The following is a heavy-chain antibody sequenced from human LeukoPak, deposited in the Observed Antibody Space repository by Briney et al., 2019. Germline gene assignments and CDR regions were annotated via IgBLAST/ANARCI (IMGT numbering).Heavy chain of an antibody. V-gene: IGHV3-30-3*01. CDR2: ISYDGSNK. Sequence: GGSLRLSCAASGFTFSSYAMHWVRQAPGKGLEWVAVISYDGSNKYYEDSVKGRFTISRDNSKNTLYLQMNSLRAEDTAVYYCARDGGGLDPWGQGTLVTVSS. J-gene: IGHJ5*02. D-gene: IGHD4-23*01. CDR3: ARDGGGLDP. CDR1: GFTFSSYA.